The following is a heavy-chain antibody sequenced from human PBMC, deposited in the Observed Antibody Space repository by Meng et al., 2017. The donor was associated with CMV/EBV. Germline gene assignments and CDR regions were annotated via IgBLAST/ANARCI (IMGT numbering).Heavy chain of an antibody. Sequence: GESLKISCAASGFTFDDYGMSWVRQAPGKGLEWVSSISSSSSYIYYADSVKGRFTISRDNAKNSLYLQMNSLRAEDTAVYYCARDSRSYYGDYYYYGMDVWGQGTTVTVSS. CDR2: ISSSSSYI. J-gene: IGHJ6*02. CDR1: GFTFDDYG. D-gene: IGHD4-17*01. V-gene: IGHV3-21*01. CDR3: ARDSRSYYGDYYYYGMDV.